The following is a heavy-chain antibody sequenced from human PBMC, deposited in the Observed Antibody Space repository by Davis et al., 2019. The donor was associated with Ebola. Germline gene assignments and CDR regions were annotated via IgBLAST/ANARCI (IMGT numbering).Heavy chain of an antibody. CDR3: ARDPIFGVVATDFDY. V-gene: IGHV3-7*03. CDR2: IKQDGSEK. D-gene: IGHD3-3*01. CDR1: GFTFSSYW. Sequence: PGGSLRLSCAASGFTFSSYWMNWVRQAPGKGLEWVANIKQDGSEKYYVDSVKGRFTISRDNAKNSLYLQMNSLRAEDTAVYYCARDPIFGVVATDFDYWGQGTLVTVSS. J-gene: IGHJ4*02.